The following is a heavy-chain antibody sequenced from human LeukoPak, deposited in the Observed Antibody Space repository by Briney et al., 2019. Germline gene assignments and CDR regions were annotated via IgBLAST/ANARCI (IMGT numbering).Heavy chain of an antibody. D-gene: IGHD3-22*01. V-gene: IGHV1-18*01. CDR3: ARDFQINSSGYLY. Sequence: ASVKVSCKASGYTFTSYSINWVRQAPGQGLEWMGWISAYNGNTKYAQKLQGRVTMTTDTSTSTAYMELSSLRSEDTAVYYCARDFQINSSGYLYWGQGTLVTVSS. CDR1: GYTFTSYS. J-gene: IGHJ4*02. CDR2: ISAYNGNT.